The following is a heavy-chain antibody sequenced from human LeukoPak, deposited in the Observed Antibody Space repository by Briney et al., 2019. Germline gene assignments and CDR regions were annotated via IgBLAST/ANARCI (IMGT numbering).Heavy chain of an antibody. J-gene: IGHJ5*02. CDR1: GFTFSSYA. CDR2: ISGSGGST. D-gene: IGHD6-19*01. V-gene: IGHV3-23*01. Sequence: GGSLRLSCAASGFTFSSYAMSWVRRAPGKGLEWVSAISGSGGSTYYADSVKGRFTISRDNSKNTLYLQMNSLRAEDTAVYYCAKDLERSGWYSGGFDPWGQGTLVTVSS. CDR3: AKDLERSGWYSGGFDP.